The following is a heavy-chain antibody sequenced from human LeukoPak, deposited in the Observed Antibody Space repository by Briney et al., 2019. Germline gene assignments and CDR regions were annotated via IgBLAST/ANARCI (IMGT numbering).Heavy chain of an antibody. CDR3: ARASYCSGGSCSYYYNYYMDV. CDR1: GGSFSGYY. V-gene: IGHV4-34*01. J-gene: IGHJ6*03. D-gene: IGHD2-15*01. CDR2: INHSGST. Sequence: PSETLSLTCAVYGGSFSGYYWSWIRQPPGKGLEWIGEINHSGSTNYNPSLKSRVTISVDTSKNQFSLKLSSVTAADTAVYYCARASYCSGGSCSYYYNYYMDVWGKGTTVTVSS.